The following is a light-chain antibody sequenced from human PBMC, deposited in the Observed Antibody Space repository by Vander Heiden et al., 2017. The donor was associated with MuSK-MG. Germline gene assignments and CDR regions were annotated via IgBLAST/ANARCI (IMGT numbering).Light chain of an antibody. CDR1: QSISSY. Sequence: MTLPPSSLSASVGDRVTITCRASQSISSYLNWYQQKPGKAPKLLIYAASSLQSEVPSRFSGSGSGADFTLTISSLQPEDFTTYCCQQYYNTPWTFGQGTKVEIK. CDR3: QQYYNTPWT. CDR2: AAS. V-gene: IGKV1-39*01. J-gene: IGKJ1*01.